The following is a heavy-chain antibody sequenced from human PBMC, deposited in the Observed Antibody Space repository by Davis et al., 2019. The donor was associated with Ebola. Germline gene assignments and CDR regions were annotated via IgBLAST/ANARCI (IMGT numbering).Heavy chain of an antibody. CDR2: ISAYNDNT. V-gene: IGHV1-18*01. J-gene: IGHJ4*02. CDR1: GHTFTSYD. D-gene: IGHD3-16*01. CDR3: ARDRGMITFGGTLDY. Sequence: AASVKVSCKASGHTFTSYDINWVRQATGQGLEWMGWISAYNDNTNYAQKLQGRVTMTTDTSTSTAYMELRSLRSDDTAVYYCARDRGMITFGGTLDYWGQGTLVTVSS.